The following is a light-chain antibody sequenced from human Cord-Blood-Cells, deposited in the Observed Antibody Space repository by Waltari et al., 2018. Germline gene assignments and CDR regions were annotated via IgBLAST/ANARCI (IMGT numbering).Light chain of an antibody. V-gene: IGLV3-1*01. Sequence: SYELTQPPSVPASPAQTATIPCSGDRLGDNYACWYQQKPVHSPVLVIYQDSKRPSRIPERFSGSNSGNTATLTISGTQAMDEADYYCQAWDSSTVVFGGGTKLTVL. CDR3: QAWDSSTVV. CDR2: QDS. CDR1: RLGDNY. J-gene: IGLJ2*01.